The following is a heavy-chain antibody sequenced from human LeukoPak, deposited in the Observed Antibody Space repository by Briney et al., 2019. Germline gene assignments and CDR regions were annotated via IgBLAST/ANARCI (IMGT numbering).Heavy chain of an antibody. V-gene: IGHV3-23*01. Sequence: GGSLRLSCAASGFTFSDYAMSWVRQAPGKGLDWVSTISSYGGSTYYADSVKGRFTISRDNSKNTLYLQMNSLRAEDTAVYYCAKDRKQQLSRSFDYWGQGTLVTVSS. CDR1: GFTFSDYA. CDR3: AKDRKQQLSRSFDY. CDR2: ISSYGGST. D-gene: IGHD6-13*01. J-gene: IGHJ4*02.